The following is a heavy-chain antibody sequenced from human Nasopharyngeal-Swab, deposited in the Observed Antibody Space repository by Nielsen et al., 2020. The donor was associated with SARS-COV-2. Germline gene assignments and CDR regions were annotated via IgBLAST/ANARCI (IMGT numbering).Heavy chain of an antibody. CDR3: ARHRGIYYYYYGMDV. CDR1: GGSISSSSYY. V-gene: IGHV4-39*01. Sequence: GPLRLSCTVSGGSISSSSYYWGWIRQPPGKGLEWIGSIYYSGSTYYNPSLKSRVTISVDTSKNQFSLKLSSVTAADTAVYYCARHRGIYYYYYGMDVWGQGTTVTVSS. D-gene: IGHD3-10*01. J-gene: IGHJ6*02. CDR2: IYYSGST.